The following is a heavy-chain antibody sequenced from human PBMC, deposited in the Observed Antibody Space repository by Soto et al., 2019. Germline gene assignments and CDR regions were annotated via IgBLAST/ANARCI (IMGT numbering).Heavy chain of an antibody. J-gene: IGHJ5*02. CDR1: GFSFSSYG. V-gene: IGHV3-33*01. D-gene: IGHD5-18*01. Sequence: GGSLRRSCAASGFSFSSYGMHWVRQAPGKGLEWVAVIWYDGSNKYYADSVKGRFTISRDNSKNTLYLQMNSLRAEDKAVYYCARDLYTAMANWFDPWGQGTLVTVSS. CDR3: ARDLYTAMANWFDP. CDR2: IWYDGSNK.